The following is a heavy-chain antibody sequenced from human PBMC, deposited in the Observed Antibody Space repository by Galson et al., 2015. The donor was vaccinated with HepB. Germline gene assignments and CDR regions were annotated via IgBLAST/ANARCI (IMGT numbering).Heavy chain of an antibody. CDR1: GFTLSGYS. J-gene: IGHJ1*01. Sequence: SLRLSCAASGFTLSGYSMNWVRQAPGKGLEWVSSISSSSSYIYYADSVKGRFTISRDNATNSLYLQMNSLRAEDTAVYYCVRGSVAGTGYWGQGTLVTASS. CDR3: VRGSVAGTGY. D-gene: IGHD6-19*01. CDR2: ISSSSSYI. V-gene: IGHV3-21*01.